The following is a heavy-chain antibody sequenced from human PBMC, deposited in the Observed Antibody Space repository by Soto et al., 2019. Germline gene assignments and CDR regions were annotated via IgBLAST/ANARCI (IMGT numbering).Heavy chain of an antibody. J-gene: IGHJ6*02. CDR3: AGDWSGGSCYPGMDV. D-gene: IGHD2-15*01. Sequence: PGGSLRLSCAASGFNFNSYTINWVRQAPGKRLEWLSSISSSGYIFSTDSVRGRFTISRDNAKNSVYLQINSLRAEDTAVYFCAGDWSGGSCYPGMDVWGQGTTVTVSS. CDR1: GFNFNSYT. CDR2: ISSSGYI. V-gene: IGHV3-21*01.